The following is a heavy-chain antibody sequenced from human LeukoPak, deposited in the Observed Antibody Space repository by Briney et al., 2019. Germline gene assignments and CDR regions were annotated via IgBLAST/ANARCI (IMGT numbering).Heavy chain of an antibody. J-gene: IGHJ4*02. V-gene: IGHV3-30*02. CDR3: AKGDDSTPWY. D-gene: IGHD3-22*01. Sequence: PGGSLRLSCAASGFTFSSYGMHWVRQAPGKGLEWVAFIRYDGSNKYHADSVKGRFTISRDNSKNTLYLQMNSLRAEDTAVYYCAKGDDSTPWYWGQGTLVTVSS. CDR2: IRYDGSNK. CDR1: GFTFSSYG.